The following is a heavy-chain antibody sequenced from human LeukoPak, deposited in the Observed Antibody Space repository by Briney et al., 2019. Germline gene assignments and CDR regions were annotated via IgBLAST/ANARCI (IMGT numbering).Heavy chain of an antibody. D-gene: IGHD3-10*01. CDR1: GFAISYNY. J-gene: IGHJ4*02. CDR2: IHTGGTT. CDR3: ARVWFGYFFQ. Sequence: PGGSLRLSCVASGFAISYNYVGWVRQAPGKGLEWVSVIHTGGTTHYADSVKGRFTISKDTSNNTVYLQMNSGTVEGTAVYYCARVWFGYFFQWGQGALVIVSS. V-gene: IGHV3-53*01.